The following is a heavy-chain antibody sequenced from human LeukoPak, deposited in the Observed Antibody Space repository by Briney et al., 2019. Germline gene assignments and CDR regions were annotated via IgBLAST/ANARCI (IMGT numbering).Heavy chain of an antibody. CDR1: GFTFSTYF. Sequence: WGSLRLSCAASGFTFSTYFINWVRQAPGKGLEWVSSISGSGTYIYYADSVKGRFTISRDNAKNSLYLHMNSLRAEDTAVYYCARMYSSSWYDDYRGQGTLVTVSS. J-gene: IGHJ4*02. CDR2: ISGSGTYI. CDR3: ARMYSSSWYDDY. V-gene: IGHV3-21*01. D-gene: IGHD6-13*01.